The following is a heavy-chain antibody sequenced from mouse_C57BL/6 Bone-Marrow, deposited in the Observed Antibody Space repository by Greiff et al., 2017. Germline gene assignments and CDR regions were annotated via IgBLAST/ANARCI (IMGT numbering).Heavy chain of an antibody. CDR3: AREGPYDYGSSWFAY. V-gene: IGHV1-69*01. Sequence: VQLQQPGAELVMPGASVKLSCKASGYTFTSYWMHWVKQRPGQGLEWIGEIDPSDSYTNYNQKFKGKSTLTVDKSSSTAYMQLSSLTSEDSAVYYCAREGPYDYGSSWFAYWGQGTLVTVTA. CDR2: IDPSDSYT. J-gene: IGHJ3*01. D-gene: IGHD1-1*01. CDR1: GYTFTSYW.